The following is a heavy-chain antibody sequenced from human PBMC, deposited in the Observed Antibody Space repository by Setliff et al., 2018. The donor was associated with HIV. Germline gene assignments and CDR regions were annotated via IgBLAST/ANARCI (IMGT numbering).Heavy chain of an antibody. CDR2: VDPENHQT. CDR1: GYGFTGYF. Sequence: GASVKVSCKASGYGFTGYFIHWVRQAPGKGLEWMGRVDPENHQTLYAEKLQGRVTITADTSTDTAYVELSSLGSEDTAVYYCAIGYSHGPNYWGQGTLVTVSS. CDR3: AIGYSHGPNY. V-gene: IGHV1-69-2*01. J-gene: IGHJ4*02. D-gene: IGHD5-18*01.